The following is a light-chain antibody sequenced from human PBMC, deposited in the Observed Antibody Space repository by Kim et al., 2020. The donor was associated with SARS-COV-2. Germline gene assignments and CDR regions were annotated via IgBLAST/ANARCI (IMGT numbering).Light chain of an antibody. CDR2: GKN. V-gene: IGLV3-19*01. CDR1: SLRSYY. CDR3: NSRDSSGPVV. J-gene: IGLJ2*01. Sequence: SYELTQDPAVSVALGQTVRITCQGDSLRSYYASWYQQKPGQAPVLVIYGKNNRPSGIPDRFSGSSSGNTASLTITGAKAEDEADYYCNSRDSSGPVVFGGGTKLTVL.